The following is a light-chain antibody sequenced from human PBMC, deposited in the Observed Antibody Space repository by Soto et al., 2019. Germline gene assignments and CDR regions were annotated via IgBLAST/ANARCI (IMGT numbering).Light chain of an antibody. Sequence: DIQMTQSPSSLSASVGDRVTITCRASQSSSSYFNWYQQKPGKAPKLLIYAAYSLQNGVPSRFSGSGSGTDFTLTISTLQPEDAATYYCQQSYSTPFTFGGGTKVEIK. CDR2: AAY. CDR1: QSSSSY. CDR3: QQSYSTPFT. V-gene: IGKV1-39*01. J-gene: IGKJ4*01.